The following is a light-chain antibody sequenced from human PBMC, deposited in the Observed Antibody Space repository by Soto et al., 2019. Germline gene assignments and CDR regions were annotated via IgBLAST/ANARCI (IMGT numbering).Light chain of an antibody. J-gene: IGKJ2*01. Sequence: IQLTQSPSSLSASVGDRVTITCRASQGISSYLAWYQQKPGKAPKLLIYAASTLQSGVPSRFSGSGSGTDFTLTISSLQPEDFATYYCQQLNSYPKTFGQGTKLENK. CDR2: AAS. V-gene: IGKV1-9*01. CDR1: QGISSY. CDR3: QQLNSYPKT.